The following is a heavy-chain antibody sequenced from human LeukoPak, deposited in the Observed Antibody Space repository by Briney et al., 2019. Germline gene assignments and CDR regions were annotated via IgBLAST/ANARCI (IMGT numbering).Heavy chain of an antibody. CDR1: GYSISRGYY. CDR3: ARVTVYYDSSTYYYLQSGAFDF. V-gene: IGHV4-38-2*02. CDR2: IYHSGNT. J-gene: IGHJ3*01. D-gene: IGHD3-22*01. Sequence: PSETLSLTCTVSGYSISRGYYWGWTRQPPGKGLEWIGTIYHSGNTYNNPSLKSRVTISVDTSKSQFSLKLSSVTAADTAVYYCARVTVYYDSSTYYYLQSGAFDFWGQGTMVTVSS.